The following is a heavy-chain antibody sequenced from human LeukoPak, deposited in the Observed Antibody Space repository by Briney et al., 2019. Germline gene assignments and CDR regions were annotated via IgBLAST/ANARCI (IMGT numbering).Heavy chain of an antibody. CDR3: ARDSSGHYYVSYNWFDP. CDR2: INSDGSST. CDR1: GFTFSTYW. J-gene: IGHJ5*02. D-gene: IGHD3-22*01. V-gene: IGHV3-74*01. Sequence: GGSLRLSCAASGFTFSTYWMHWVRQAPGKGLVWVSRINSDGSSTSYTDSVKGRFTISRDNAKNTLYLQMNSLRAEDTAVYYCARDSSGHYYVSYNWFDPWGQGTLVTVSS.